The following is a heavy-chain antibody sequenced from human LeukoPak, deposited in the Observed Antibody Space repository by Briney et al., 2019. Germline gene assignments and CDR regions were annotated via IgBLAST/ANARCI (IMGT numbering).Heavy chain of an antibody. D-gene: IGHD3-22*01. CDR1: GITLSNYG. CDR2: ITPNADRT. V-gene: IGHV3-23*01. Sequence: PGGSLRLSCAVSGITLSNYGMSWVRQAPGKGLEWVSFITPNADRTSYADSVEGRFTISRDNPRNTVYMQMNSLRDEDTAVYYCAIMHGYYDGSGYWVQWGQGTLVTVSS. CDR3: AIMHGYYDGSGYWVQ. J-gene: IGHJ1*01.